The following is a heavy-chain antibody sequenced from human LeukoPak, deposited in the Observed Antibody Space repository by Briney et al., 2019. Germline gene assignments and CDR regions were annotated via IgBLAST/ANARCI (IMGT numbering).Heavy chain of an antibody. D-gene: IGHD5-18*01. J-gene: IGHJ5*02. CDR2: IYTSGST. V-gene: IGHV4-4*07. CDR1: GGSISSYY. CDR3: ARGGAPWDTAMVTDWFDP. Sequence: SETLSLTCTVSGGSISSYYWSWIRQPAGKGLEWIGRIYTSGSTNYNPSLKSRVTMSVDTSKNQFSLKLSSVTAADTAVYYCARGGAPWDTAMVTDWFDPWGQGTLVTVSS.